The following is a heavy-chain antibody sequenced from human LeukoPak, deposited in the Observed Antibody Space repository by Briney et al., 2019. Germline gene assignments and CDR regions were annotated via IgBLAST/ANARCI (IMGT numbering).Heavy chain of an antibody. D-gene: IGHD4/OR15-4a*01. CDR2: IYYSGST. Sequence: SETLSLTCTVSGGSISSGDYYWSWIRQPPGKGLEWIGYIYYSGSTYYNPSLKSRVTISVDTSKNQFSLKLSSVTAADTAVYYCASVKGDYGPILDYWGQGTLVTVSS. CDR3: ASVKGDYGPILDY. CDR1: GGSISSGDYY. J-gene: IGHJ4*02. V-gene: IGHV4-30-4*01.